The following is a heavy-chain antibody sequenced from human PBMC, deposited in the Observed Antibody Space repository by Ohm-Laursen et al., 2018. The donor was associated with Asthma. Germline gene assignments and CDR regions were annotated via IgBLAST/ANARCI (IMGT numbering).Heavy chain of an antibody. CDR2: ISYDGSNK. CDR1: GFPFSSYA. D-gene: IGHD3-22*01. Sequence: SLRLSCTASGFPFSSYAMHWVRQAPGKGLEWVAVISYDGSNKYYADSVKGRFTISRANSKNTLDLQMNSLRAEDTAVYSCASLIRSLYWGQGTLVTVSS. CDR3: ASLIRSLY. J-gene: IGHJ4*02. V-gene: IGHV3-30-3*02.